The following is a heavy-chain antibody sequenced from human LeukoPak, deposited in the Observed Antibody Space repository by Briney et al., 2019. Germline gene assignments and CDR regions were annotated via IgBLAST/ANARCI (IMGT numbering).Heavy chain of an antibody. CDR1: GFTFSSYW. V-gene: IGHV3-23*01. CDR3: AKLTVATFRSLFDS. D-gene: IGHD5-12*01. J-gene: IGHJ4*02. CDR2: ISGRADST. Sequence: PGGSLRLSCAASGFTFSSYWMTWVRQTPGKGLEWVSGISGRADSTYYADSVKGRFTISRDNSKNTLYLQMNSLRADDTAVYYCAKLTVATFRSLFDSWGQGTLVAVSS.